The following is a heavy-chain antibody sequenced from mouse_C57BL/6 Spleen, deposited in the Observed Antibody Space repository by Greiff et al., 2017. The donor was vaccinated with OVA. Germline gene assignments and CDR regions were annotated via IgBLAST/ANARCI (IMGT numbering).Heavy chain of an antibody. J-gene: IGHJ2*01. CDR2: INYDGSST. CDR3: ARTRDGYFDY. Sequence: EVKLVESEGGLVQPGSSMKLSCTASGFTFSDYYMAWVRQVPEKGLEWVANINYDGSSTYYLDSLKRRLIISRDNAKNILYLQMSSLKSEDTATYYCARTRDGYFDYWGQGTTLTVSS. V-gene: IGHV5-16*01. D-gene: IGHD3-3*01. CDR1: GFTFSDYY.